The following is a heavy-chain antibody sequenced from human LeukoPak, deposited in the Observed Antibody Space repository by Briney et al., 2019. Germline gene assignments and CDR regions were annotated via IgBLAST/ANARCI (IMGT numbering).Heavy chain of an antibody. J-gene: IGHJ3*02. V-gene: IGHV3-66*01. Sequence: GGSLRLSCAASGFIVTNNYMSWVRQAPGKGLEWVSVIRSGGSAYYADSVKGRFTISRDNSRNTLYLQMNSLRAEDTAVYYCARERPGRDGYNHAFYIWGQGTMVTVSS. CDR3: ARERPGRDGYNHAFYI. CDR1: GFIVTNNY. D-gene: IGHD5-24*01. CDR2: IRSGGSA.